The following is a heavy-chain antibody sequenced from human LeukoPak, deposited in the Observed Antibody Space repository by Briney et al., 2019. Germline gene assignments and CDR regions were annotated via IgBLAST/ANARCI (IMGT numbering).Heavy chain of an antibody. V-gene: IGHV4-61*01. J-gene: IGHJ3*02. CDR2: IYYSGST. CDR3: ARDHDYGGNRDAFDI. D-gene: IGHD4-23*01. CDR1: GGSVSSSSYY. Sequence: PSETLSLTCTVSGGSVSSSSYYWGWIRQPPGKGLEWIGYIYYSGSTNYNPSLKSRVTISVDTSKNQFSLKLSSVTAADTAVYYCARDHDYGGNRDAFDIWGQGTMVTVSS.